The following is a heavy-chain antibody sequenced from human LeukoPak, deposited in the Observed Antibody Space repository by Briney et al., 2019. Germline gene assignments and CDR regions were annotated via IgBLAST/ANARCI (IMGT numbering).Heavy chain of an antibody. CDR3: ARSDSGGAARGIQY. V-gene: IGHV5-51*01. Sequence: GESLKISCKGSGYSVTNNWIGWVRQMPGKGLEWMAIIYPGDSNIRYSPSFQGQVTVSADKSISTTYLQWSSLKTSDSGIYYCARSDSGGAARGIQYWGQGALVTVTS. D-gene: IGHD1-26*01. J-gene: IGHJ1*01. CDR1: GYSVTNNW. CDR2: IYPGDSNI.